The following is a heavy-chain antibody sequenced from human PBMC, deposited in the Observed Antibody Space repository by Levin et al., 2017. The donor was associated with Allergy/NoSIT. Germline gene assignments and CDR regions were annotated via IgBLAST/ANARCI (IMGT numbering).Heavy chain of an antibody. CDR2: IIPILGIA. Sequence: KISCKASGGTFSSYAISWVRQAPGQGLEWMGRIIPILGIANYAQKFQGRVTITADKSTSTAYMELSSLRSEDTAVYYCARGGSSSWYFYWGQGTLVTVSS. CDR3: ARGGSSSWYFY. CDR1: GGTFSSYA. D-gene: IGHD6-13*01. J-gene: IGHJ4*02. V-gene: IGHV1-69*04.